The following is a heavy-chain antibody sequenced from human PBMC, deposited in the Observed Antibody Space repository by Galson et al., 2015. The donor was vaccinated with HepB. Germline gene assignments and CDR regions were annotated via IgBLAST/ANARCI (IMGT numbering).Heavy chain of an antibody. D-gene: IGHD1-26*01. CDR1: GYTFTSYA. V-gene: IGHV1-3*01. CDR3: ASASGSYYSYYYYGMDV. CDR2: INAGNGNT. J-gene: IGHJ6*02. Sequence: SVKVSCKASGYTFTSYAMHWVRQAPGQRLEWMGWINAGNGNTKYSQKFQGRVTITRDTSASTAYMELSSLRSEDTAVYYCASASGSYYSYYYYGMDVWGQGTTVTVSS.